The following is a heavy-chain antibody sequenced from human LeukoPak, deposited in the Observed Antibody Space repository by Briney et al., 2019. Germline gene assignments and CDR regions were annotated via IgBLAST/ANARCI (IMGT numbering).Heavy chain of an antibody. CDR2: ISDSGGTT. V-gene: IGHV3-23*01. D-gene: IGHD6-19*01. Sequence: PGGSLRLSCAASGFTFSSYAMSWVRQAPGEGLEWVSAISDSGGTTYYADSVKGRFTISRDNSKNTLYLQMNSLRAEDTAVYYCAKSSYRSGWNYFDGWGQGTLLTVSS. J-gene: IGHJ4*02. CDR3: AKSSYRSGWNYFDG. CDR1: GFTFSSYA.